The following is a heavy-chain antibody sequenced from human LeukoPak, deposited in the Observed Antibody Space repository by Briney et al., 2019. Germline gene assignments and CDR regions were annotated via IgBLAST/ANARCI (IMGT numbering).Heavy chain of an antibody. V-gene: IGHV3-74*01. CDR1: GFTFNSYW. Sequence: PGGSLRLSCAASGFTFNSYWMHWVRQAPGKGLVWVSQINNDGSTTRYADSVKGRFTISRDNAENTLYLQMNSLRAEDTAVYYCARDRVYSSSRTIDYWGQGTLVTVSS. CDR3: ARDRVYSSSRTIDY. J-gene: IGHJ4*02. CDR2: INNDGSTT. D-gene: IGHD6-6*01.